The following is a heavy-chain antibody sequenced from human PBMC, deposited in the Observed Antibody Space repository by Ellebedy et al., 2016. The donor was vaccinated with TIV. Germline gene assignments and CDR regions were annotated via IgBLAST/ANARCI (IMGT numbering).Heavy chain of an antibody. D-gene: IGHD5-18*01. J-gene: IGHJ4*02. Sequence: PGGSLRLSCAASGFTFSSYAMSWVRQTPGKGLEWVSAISGSGGSTYYADSVKGRFTISRDNSKNTLYLQMNSLRAEDTAVYYCAKDLCGYSYDNTCFDYWGQGTLVTVSS. CDR2: ISGSGGST. CDR1: GFTFSSYA. V-gene: IGHV3-23*01. CDR3: AKDLCGYSYDNTCFDY.